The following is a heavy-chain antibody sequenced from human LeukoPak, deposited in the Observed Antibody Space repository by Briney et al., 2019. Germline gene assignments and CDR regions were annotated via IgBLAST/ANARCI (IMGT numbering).Heavy chain of an antibody. CDR1: GFTFSSYA. J-gene: IGHJ5*02. CDR2: ISGSGGST. Sequence: GGSLRLSCAASGFTFSSYAMSWVRQAPGKGLEWVSAISGSGGSTYYADSVKGRFAISRDNSRDTVSLYMNSLRVEDTPMYYCAKGSTGGKVDWFDPWGPGTLVTVSS. CDR3: AKGSTGGKVDWFDP. V-gene: IGHV3-23*01. D-gene: IGHD4-23*01.